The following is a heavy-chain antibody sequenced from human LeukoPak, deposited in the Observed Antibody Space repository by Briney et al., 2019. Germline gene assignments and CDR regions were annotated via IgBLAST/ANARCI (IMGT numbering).Heavy chain of an antibody. CDR2: TSGSGGST. D-gene: IGHD3-3*01. V-gene: IGHV3-23*01. Sequence: GGSLRLSCAASGFTFSSYAMSWVRQAPGKGLEWVSATSGSGGSTYYADSVKGRFTISRDNSKNTLYLQMNSLRAEDTAVYYCAKERGKFLEWLGNYFDYWGQGTLVTVSS. CDR3: AKERGKFLEWLGNYFDY. CDR1: GFTFSSYA. J-gene: IGHJ4*02.